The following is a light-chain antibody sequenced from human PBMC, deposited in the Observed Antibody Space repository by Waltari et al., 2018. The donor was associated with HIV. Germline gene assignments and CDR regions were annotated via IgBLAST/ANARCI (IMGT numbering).Light chain of an antibody. V-gene: IGLV2-23*03. J-gene: IGLJ1*01. CDR3: CSYAGSNTFV. Sequence: QSALTQPASVSGSPGQSITISCTGTNSDVGSYNLVSWYQQQPGKTPKLMIYEGSKRPSGVSNRFSVSKSGNTACLTISGLQAEDEADYYGCSYAGSNTFVFGTGTKVTVL. CDR1: NSDVGSYNL. CDR2: EGS.